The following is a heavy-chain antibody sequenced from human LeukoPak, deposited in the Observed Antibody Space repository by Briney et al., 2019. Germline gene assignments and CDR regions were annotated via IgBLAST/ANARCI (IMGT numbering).Heavy chain of an antibody. V-gene: IGHV1-2*02. CDR2: INPNSGGT. J-gene: IGHJ4*02. CDR1: GYTFTGYY. CDR3: ALRYDFWSGYWKTNYYFDY. D-gene: IGHD3-3*01. Sequence: ASVKVSCKASGYTFTGYYMHWVRQAPGQGLEWMGWINPNSGGTNYAQKFRGRVTMTRDTSISTAYMELSRLRSDDTAVYYCALRYDFWSGYWKTNYYFDYWGQGTLVTVSS.